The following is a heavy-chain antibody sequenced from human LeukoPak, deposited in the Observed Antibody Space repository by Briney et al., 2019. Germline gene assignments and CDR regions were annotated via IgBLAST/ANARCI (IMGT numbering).Heavy chain of an antibody. CDR2: ISGSGGST. V-gene: IGHV3-23*01. CDR1: GSTFSSYA. D-gene: IGHD3-22*01. J-gene: IGHJ4*02. CDR3: AKGGSSGYYYSSTNFDY. Sequence: PGGSLRLSCAASGSTFSSYAMSWVRQAPGKGLEWVSAISGSGGSTYYADSVKGRFTISRDNSKNTLYLQMNSLRAEDTAVYYCAKGGSSGYYYSSTNFDYWGQGTLVTVSS.